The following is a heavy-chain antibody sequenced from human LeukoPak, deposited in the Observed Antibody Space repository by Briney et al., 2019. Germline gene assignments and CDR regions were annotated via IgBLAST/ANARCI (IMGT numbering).Heavy chain of an antibody. CDR2: INHSGST. J-gene: IGHJ6*03. CDR3: ARDLKRLSGSSWYYYYYYMDV. D-gene: IGHD6-13*01. Sequence: SETLSLTCAVYGGSFSGYYWSWIRQPPGKGLEWIGEINHSGSTNYNPSLKSRVTISVDTSKNQFSLKLSSVTAADTAVYYSARDLKRLSGSSWYYYYYYMDVWGKGTTVTVSS. CDR1: GGSFSGYY. V-gene: IGHV4-34*01.